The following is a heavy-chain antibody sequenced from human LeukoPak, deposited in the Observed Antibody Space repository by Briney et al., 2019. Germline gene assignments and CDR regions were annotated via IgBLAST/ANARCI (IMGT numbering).Heavy chain of an antibody. CDR1: GYSFSSYW. CDR3: ARQNDFRLDY. V-gene: IGHV5-51*01. Sequence: GESLKISCKGSGYSFSSYWIGWVRQMPGKGLEWMGIIYPGDSDTRYSPSLQGQVTISVDTSIGTAYLQWSSLKASDTAIYYCARQNDFRLDYWGRGTLVTVSS. J-gene: IGHJ4*02. CDR2: IYPGDSDT. D-gene: IGHD3-3*01.